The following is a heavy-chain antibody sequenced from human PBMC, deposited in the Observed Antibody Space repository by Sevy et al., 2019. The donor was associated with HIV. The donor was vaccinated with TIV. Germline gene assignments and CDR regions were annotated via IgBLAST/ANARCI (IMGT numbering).Heavy chain of an antibody. CDR1: GFTFSYSG. D-gene: IGHD2-8*01. Sequence: GGSLILSCAASGFTFSYSGMHWVRQAPGKGLEWVTFIQFDGSSQYYADSVKGRFTILRDNSKNTLYLQMNSLRGDDTAVYYCAKNTAAVGVGGFDYWGQGTLVTVSS. V-gene: IGHV3-30*02. J-gene: IGHJ4*02. CDR2: IQFDGSSQ. CDR3: AKNTAAVGVGGFDY.